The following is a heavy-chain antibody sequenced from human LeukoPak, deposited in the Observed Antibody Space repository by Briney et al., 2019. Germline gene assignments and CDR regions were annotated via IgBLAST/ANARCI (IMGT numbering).Heavy chain of an antibody. CDR3: ARGRRYSSTNWFDP. V-gene: IGHV4-34*01. J-gene: IGHJ5*02. CDR1: GGSFSGYY. CDR2: INHSGST. Sequence: SETLSLTCAVYGGSFSGYYWSWIRQPPGKGLEWIGEINHSGSTNYNPSLKSRVTISVDTSKNQFSLKLSSVTAADTAVYYCARGRRYSSTNWFDPWGQGTLVTVSS. D-gene: IGHD6-13*01.